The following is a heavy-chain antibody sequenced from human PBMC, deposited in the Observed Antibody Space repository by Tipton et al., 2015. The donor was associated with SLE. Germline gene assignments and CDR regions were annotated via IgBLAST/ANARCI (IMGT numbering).Heavy chain of an antibody. CDR1: GYSLTSGYY. CDR3: LIGGGWFDP. V-gene: IGHV4-38-2*02. Sequence: TLSLTCTVSGYSLTSGYYWGWIRQPPGKGLEWIGRIYHSDSIYHNPSLKSRVTISVDTSKNQFSLRLSSVTAADTATFVVLIGGGWFDPWGQGTLVIVSS. J-gene: IGHJ5*02. CDR2: IYHSDSI. D-gene: IGHD2-21*01.